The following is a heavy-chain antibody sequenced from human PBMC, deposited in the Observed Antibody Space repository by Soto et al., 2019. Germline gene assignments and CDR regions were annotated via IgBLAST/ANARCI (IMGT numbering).Heavy chain of an antibody. V-gene: IGHV1-69*02. Sequence: QVQLVQSGAEVKKPGSSVKVSCKASGGTFSSYTISWVRQAPGQGLEWMGRIIPILGIANYAQKFQGRVTITADKSTSTAYMKLSSLRSEDTDVYYCAGGGAAQRDYYYGMDVWGQGTTVTVSS. CDR1: GGTFSSYT. CDR3: AGGGAAQRDYYYGMDV. D-gene: IGHD3-16*01. CDR2: IIPILGIA. J-gene: IGHJ6*02.